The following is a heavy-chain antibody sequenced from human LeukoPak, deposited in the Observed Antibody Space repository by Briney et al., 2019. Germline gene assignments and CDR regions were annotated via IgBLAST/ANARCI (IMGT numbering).Heavy chain of an antibody. CDR1: GFTFSNAW. V-gene: IGHV3-15*01. D-gene: IGHD4-23*01. CDR2: IKRKTDAGTT. CDR3: TTGATVVNFDY. Sequence: GGSLRLSCAASGFTFSNAWMSWVRQAPGKGREWVGRIKRKTDAGTTDCAAPVTGRFTISRDDSKNTLYLQMNSLKTEDTAVYYCTTGATVVNFDYWGQGTLVTVSS. J-gene: IGHJ4*02.